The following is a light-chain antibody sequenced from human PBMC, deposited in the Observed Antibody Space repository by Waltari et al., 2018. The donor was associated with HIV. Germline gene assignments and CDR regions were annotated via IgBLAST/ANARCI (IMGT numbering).Light chain of an antibody. V-gene: IGKV3-20*01. CDR3: QQYVRSPET. J-gene: IGKJ3*01. CDR2: GAS. Sequence: EIVLTQSPGTLSLSPGDSATLSCRASQSVSSSYLAWYQQKPGQAPRLLIYGASNRATGIPDRFSGSGSGTDFTLTISRLEPEDFAVYYCQQYVRSPETFGPGTKVDIK. CDR1: QSVSSSY.